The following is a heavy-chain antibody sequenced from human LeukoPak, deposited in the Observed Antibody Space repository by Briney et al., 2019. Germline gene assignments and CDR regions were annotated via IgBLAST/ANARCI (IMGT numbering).Heavy chain of an antibody. CDR3: ARENGYRYDY. CDR1: GGSISSYY. V-gene: IGHV4-59*01. D-gene: IGHD5-18*01. Sequence: SETLSLTCTVSGGSISSYYWSWIRQPPGKGLKWIGYIYYSGSTNYNPSLKSRVTISVDTSKNQFSLKLSSVTAADTALYYCARENGYRYDYWGQGTLVTVSS. J-gene: IGHJ4*02. CDR2: IYYSGST.